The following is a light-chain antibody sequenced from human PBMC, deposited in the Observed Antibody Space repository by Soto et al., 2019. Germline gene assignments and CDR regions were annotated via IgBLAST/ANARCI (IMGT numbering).Light chain of an antibody. CDR1: SSDVGGYNY. Sequence: QSVLTQPASVSGTPGQSITISCTGTSSDVGGYNYVSWYQQHPGKAPKLMIYEVSNRPSGVSNRFSGSKSGNTASLTISGLQAEDEADYDCSSYTSSSTYVCGTGTNVTVL. CDR2: EVS. CDR3: SSYTSSSTYV. V-gene: IGLV2-14*01. J-gene: IGLJ1*01.